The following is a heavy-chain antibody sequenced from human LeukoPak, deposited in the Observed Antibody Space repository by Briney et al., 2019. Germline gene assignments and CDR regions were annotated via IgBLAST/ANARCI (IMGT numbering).Heavy chain of an antibody. V-gene: IGHV3-33*01. CDR1: GFTFSSYG. CDR2: IWYDGSNK. CDR3: ARGYNSYGSRYYFDY. J-gene: IGHJ4*02. Sequence: PGRSLRLSCAASGFTFSSYGMHWVRQAPGKGLEWVAVIWYDGSNKYYADSVKGRFTISRDNSKNTLYLQMNSLRAEDTAVNYCARGYNSYGSRYYFDYWGQGTLVTVSS. D-gene: IGHD5-18*01.